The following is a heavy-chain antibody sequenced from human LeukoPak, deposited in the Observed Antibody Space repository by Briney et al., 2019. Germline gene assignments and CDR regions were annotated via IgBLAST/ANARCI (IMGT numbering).Heavy chain of an antibody. CDR3: AREGTAGTNLNWFDP. J-gene: IGHJ5*02. CDR1: GGSISSYY. D-gene: IGHD1-1*01. CDR2: IYYSGST. Sequence: SETLSLTCTVSGGSISSYYWSWIRQPPGKGLDWNGYIYYSGSTNYNPSLKSRVTISVDSPKNQFSLNLSSVTAADTAVYYCAREGTAGTNLNWFDPWGQGTLVTVSS. V-gene: IGHV4-59*01.